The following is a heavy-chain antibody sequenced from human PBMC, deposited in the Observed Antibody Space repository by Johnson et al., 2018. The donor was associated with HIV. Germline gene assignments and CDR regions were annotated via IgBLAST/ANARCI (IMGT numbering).Heavy chain of an antibody. CDR2: INSDGSSP. V-gene: IGHV3-74*01. D-gene: IGHD3-3*01. Sequence: VQLVESGGGLVQPGGSLRLSCAASGFTFSSYWMHWVRQAPGKGLVWVSRINSDGSSPSYAASVKGRFTLSRDNAKNTLYLQMNSLRAEDAAVYYCARDSGPSDFWSGYRLVVAFNIWGQGTMVTVSS. J-gene: IGHJ3*02. CDR3: ARDSGPSDFWSGYRLVVAFNI. CDR1: GFTFSSYW.